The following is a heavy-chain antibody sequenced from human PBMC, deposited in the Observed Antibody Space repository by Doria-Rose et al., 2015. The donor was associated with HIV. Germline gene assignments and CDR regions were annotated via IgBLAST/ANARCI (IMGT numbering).Heavy chain of an antibody. CDR3: ARIKSSRWYHKYYFDF. CDR1: GVSLSSPGMG. J-gene: IGHJ4*02. V-gene: IGHV2-26*01. Sequence: QVQLVQSGPVLVKPTETLTLTCTVSGVSLSSPGMGVSWIRQPPGKALEWLAHIFSDDERYYKTSLKSRLTISRGTSRSQVVLTMTDMDPVDTATYYCARIKSSRWYHKYYFDFWGQGTLVIVSA. D-gene: IGHD6-13*01. CDR2: IFSDDER.